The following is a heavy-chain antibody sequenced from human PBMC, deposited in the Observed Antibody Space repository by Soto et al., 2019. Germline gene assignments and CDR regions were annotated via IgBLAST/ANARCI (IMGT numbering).Heavy chain of an antibody. J-gene: IGHJ4*02. CDR1: GFTFSSYS. D-gene: IGHD6-19*01. V-gene: IGHV3-21*01. CDR2: ISSSSSYI. CDR3: ARDEAVGIFDY. Sequence: EVQLVESGGGLVKPGGSLRLSCAASGFTFSSYSMNWVRQAPGKGLEWVSSISSSSSYIYYADSVKGRFTISRDNAKNSLYRQMNSLRAEDTAVYYCARDEAVGIFDYWGQGTLVTVSS.